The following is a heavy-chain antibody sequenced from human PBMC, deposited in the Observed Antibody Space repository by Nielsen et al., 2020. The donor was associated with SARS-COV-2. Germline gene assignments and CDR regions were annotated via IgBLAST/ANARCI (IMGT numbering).Heavy chain of an antibody. J-gene: IGHJ6*03. V-gene: IGHV3-48*04. CDR3: ARDQVVPAANGYYYYMDV. Sequence: GGSLRLSCAASGFTFSSYSMNWVRQAPGKGLEWVSYISSSSSTIYYADSVRGRFTISRDNAKNSLYLQMNSLRAEDTAVYYCARDQVVPAANGYYYYMDVWGKGTTVTVSS. CDR1: GFTFSSYS. D-gene: IGHD2-2*01. CDR2: ISSSSSTI.